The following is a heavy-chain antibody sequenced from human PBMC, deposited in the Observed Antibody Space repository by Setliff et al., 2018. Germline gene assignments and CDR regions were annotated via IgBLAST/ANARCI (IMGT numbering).Heavy chain of an antibody. Sequence: ETLSLTCAVSGGSISDNNWWSWVRQPPGKGLEWIGEIYHSGSANYNPSLKSRVTTSVDKSKNQFSLKIYSMTAADTAVYYCARDGGEYWGQGTLVTVSS. CDR3: ARDGGEY. D-gene: IGHD3-16*01. V-gene: IGHV4-4*02. J-gene: IGHJ4*02. CDR2: IYHSGSA. CDR1: GGSISDNNW.